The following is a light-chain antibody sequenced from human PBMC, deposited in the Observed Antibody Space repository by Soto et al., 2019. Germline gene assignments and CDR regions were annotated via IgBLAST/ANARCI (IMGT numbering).Light chain of an antibody. J-gene: IGKJ1*01. Sequence: DIQMTQSPSTLSASVGDRVTITCRASQSISSWLAWYQQKPGKAPNLLIYKASSLESGVPSRFSGSGPGTEFTLTISSLQPDDFPTYYCQQYTSYSVTFGQGTKVEGK. CDR3: QQYTSYSVT. V-gene: IGKV1-5*03. CDR2: KAS. CDR1: QSISSW.